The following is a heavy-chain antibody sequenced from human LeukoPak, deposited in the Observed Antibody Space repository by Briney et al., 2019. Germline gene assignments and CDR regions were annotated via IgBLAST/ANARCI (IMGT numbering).Heavy chain of an antibody. CDR1: GFTFSSYS. Sequence: PGGSLRLSCAASGFTFSSYSMNWVRQAPGKGLEWVSYISSSSSTIYYADSVKGRFTISRDNAKNSLYLQMNSLRDEDTAVYYCARDLRFLEWLSPPPFDYWGQGTLVTVSS. CDR3: ARDLRFLEWLSPPPFDY. J-gene: IGHJ4*02. D-gene: IGHD3-3*01. V-gene: IGHV3-48*02. CDR2: ISSSSSTI.